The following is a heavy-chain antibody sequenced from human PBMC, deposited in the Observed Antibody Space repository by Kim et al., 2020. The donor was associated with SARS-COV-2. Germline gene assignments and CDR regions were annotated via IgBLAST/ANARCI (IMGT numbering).Heavy chain of an antibody. CDR3: ARGQIADSSRWYWLDP. CDR2: LYSDGRT. J-gene: IGHJ5*02. V-gene: IGHV3-53*01. CDR1: GFTVNSNY. D-gene: IGHD6-13*01. Sequence: GGSLRLSCAASGFTVNSNYMTWVRQAPGKRLEWVSVLYSDGRTYYVDSVKGRFTISRDNSRNTLYLQMNSLRAEDTAVYYCARGQIADSSRWYWLDPWGQGILVTVSS.